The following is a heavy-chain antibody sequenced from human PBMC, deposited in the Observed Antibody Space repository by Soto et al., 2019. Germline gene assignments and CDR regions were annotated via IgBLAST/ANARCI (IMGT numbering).Heavy chain of an antibody. CDR3: AREGASGFGMDV. J-gene: IGHJ6*02. Sequence: SETLSLTCNVSGGSISSNYCSWNRQPAGKALEWIGRMYTSGTTNYNPSLKSRVTMLIDTSKNQFSLILSSVTAADTGVYYCAREGASGFGMDVWGQGTTVTVSS. CDR1: GGSISSNY. CDR2: MYTSGTT. V-gene: IGHV4-4*07. D-gene: IGHD1-26*01.